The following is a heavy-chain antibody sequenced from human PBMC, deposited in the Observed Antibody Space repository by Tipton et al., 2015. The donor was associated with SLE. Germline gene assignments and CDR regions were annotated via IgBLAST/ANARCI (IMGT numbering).Heavy chain of an antibody. J-gene: IGHJ3*02. CDR2: IYYSGST. Sequence: TLSLTCTVSDGSINNYYWSWIRQPPGKGLEWIGYIYYSGSTNYNPSLKSRVTISVDTSKNQFSLKLSSVTAADTAVYYCAREKGDAYPNLVAFDIWGQGTMVTVSS. CDR3: AREKGDAYPNLVAFDI. D-gene: IGHD3-16*01. V-gene: IGHV4-59*01. CDR1: DGSINNYY.